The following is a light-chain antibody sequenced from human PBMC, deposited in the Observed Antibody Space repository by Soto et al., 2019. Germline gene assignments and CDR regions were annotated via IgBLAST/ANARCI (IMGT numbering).Light chain of an antibody. CDR1: SSEVGAYNY. CDR3: TSYAGTYSFFYV. V-gene: IGLV2-8*01. J-gene: IGLJ1*01. CDR2: EVS. Sequence: QSVLTQPPSASGSPGQSVTISCTGTSSEVGAYNYVSWYQQLPGKAPKLIIYEVSKRPSGVPDRFSGSKSGNTASLTVSGLQAEDEADYYCTSYAGTYSFFYVFGTGTKVT.